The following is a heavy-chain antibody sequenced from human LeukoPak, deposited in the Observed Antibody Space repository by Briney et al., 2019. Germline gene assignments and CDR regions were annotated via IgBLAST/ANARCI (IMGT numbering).Heavy chain of an antibody. Sequence: GGSLRLSCAASEFTFTSYEMNWVRQAPGKGLEWVSYISSSGSTIYYADSVKGRFTISRDNAMNSVYLQMNSLRAEDTAVYYCARAKRNGFDIWGQGTMVTVSS. CDR3: ARAKRNGFDI. CDR1: EFTFTSYE. V-gene: IGHV3-48*03. CDR2: ISSSGSTI. J-gene: IGHJ3*02.